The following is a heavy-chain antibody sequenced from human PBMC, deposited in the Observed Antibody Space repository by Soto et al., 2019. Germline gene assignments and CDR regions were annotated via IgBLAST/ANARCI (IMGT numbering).Heavy chain of an antibody. D-gene: IGHD6-19*01. CDR1: GFSLSTSGVG. CDR2: IYWDDDK. V-gene: IGHV2-5*02. Sequence: QITLKESGPTLVKPTQPLTLTCTFSGFSLSTSGVGVGWIRQPPGKALEWLALIYWDDDKRYSPSLKSRLTITKDTSKNQVVLTMTNTDPVDTATYYCALRPRIAVAGGFDYWGQGTLVTVSS. CDR3: ALRPRIAVAGGFDY. J-gene: IGHJ4*02.